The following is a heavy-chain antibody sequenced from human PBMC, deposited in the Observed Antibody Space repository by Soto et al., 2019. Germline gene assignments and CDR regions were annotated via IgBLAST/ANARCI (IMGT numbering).Heavy chain of an antibody. J-gene: IGHJ4*02. Sequence: GGSLRLSCAASGFTFSSYGMHWVRQAPGKGLEWVAVISYDGSNKYYADSVKGRFTISRDNSKNTLYLQMNSLRAEDTAVYYCAKDKYYYGSALDYWGQGTLVTVSS. CDR2: ISYDGSNK. CDR1: GFTFSSYG. D-gene: IGHD3-10*01. V-gene: IGHV3-30*18. CDR3: AKDKYYYGSALDY.